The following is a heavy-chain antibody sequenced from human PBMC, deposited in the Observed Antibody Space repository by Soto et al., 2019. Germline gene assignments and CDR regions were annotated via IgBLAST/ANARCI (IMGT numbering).Heavy chain of an antibody. CDR1: GFTFSSYG. J-gene: IGHJ4*02. D-gene: IGHD6-13*01. CDR2: ISYDGSNK. CDR3: AKGGSCCWSPPLDY. Sequence: QVQLVESGGGVVQPGRSLRLSCAASGFTFSSYGMHWVRQAPGKGLEWVAVISYDGSNKYYADSVKGRFTISRDNSKNKRYLQMNCLRAEDTAVYYCAKGGSCCWSPPLDYWGQGTMVTVSS. V-gene: IGHV3-30*18.